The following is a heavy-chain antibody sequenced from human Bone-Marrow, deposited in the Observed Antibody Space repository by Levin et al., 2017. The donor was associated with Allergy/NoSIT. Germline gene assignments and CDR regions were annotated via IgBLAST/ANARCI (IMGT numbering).Heavy chain of an antibody. CDR1: GYTFTGYY. Sequence: PGESLKISCKASGYTFTGYYMHWMRQAPGQGLEWMGWINPNSGGTNYAQKFQGRVTMTRDTSISTAYMELSRLSSDDTAVYYCARGSGYDWRLFDYWGQGTLVTVSS. V-gene: IGHV1-2*02. J-gene: IGHJ4*02. CDR2: INPNSGGT. CDR3: ARGSGYDWRLFDY. D-gene: IGHD5-12*01.